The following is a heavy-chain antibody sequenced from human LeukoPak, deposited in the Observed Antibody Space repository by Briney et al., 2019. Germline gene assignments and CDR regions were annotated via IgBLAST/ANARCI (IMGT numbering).Heavy chain of an antibody. Sequence: ASVKVSCKASGYTFTSYYMHWVRQAPGQGLEWMGIINPSGGSTSYAQKFQGRVTMTRDTSTSTVYMELSSLRSEDTAVYYCARAHSSGWPYYYYYGMDVWGQGTTVTVSS. CDR1: GYTFTSYY. V-gene: IGHV1-46*01. J-gene: IGHJ6*02. CDR3: ARAHSSGWPYYYYYGMDV. CDR2: INPSGGST. D-gene: IGHD6-19*01.